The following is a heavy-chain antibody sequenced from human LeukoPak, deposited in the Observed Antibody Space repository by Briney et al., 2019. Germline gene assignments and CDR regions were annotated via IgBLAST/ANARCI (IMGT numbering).Heavy chain of an antibody. Sequence: GGSLRLSCAASGFTFSSYAMSWVRQARGKGLEWGSAMSNNGSNTYYADSEKGRFIIARENYKNTLYLQMNSMRAADTAVYYCAKLYTSIWYNDYWGQGTLVTVSS. V-gene: IGHV3-23*01. CDR1: GFTFSSYA. CDR2: MSNNGSNT. J-gene: IGHJ4*02. CDR3: AKLYTSIWYNDY. D-gene: IGHD6-13*01.